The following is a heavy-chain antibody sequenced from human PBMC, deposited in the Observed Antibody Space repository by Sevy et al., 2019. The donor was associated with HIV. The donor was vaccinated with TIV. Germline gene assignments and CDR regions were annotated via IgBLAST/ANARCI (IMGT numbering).Heavy chain of an antibody. CDR1: GDSFTNYA. Sequence: ASVKVSCKASGDSFTNYAFSWLRQAPGQGLEWLGGIMPLFSTADYPQKFQGRVTITADLSTSTAYMELRSLKSEDTAIYFCATERVRPMTNVTNGGPFDYWGQGTLVTVSS. V-gene: IGHV1-69*13. J-gene: IGHJ4*02. D-gene: IGHD4-17*01. CDR2: IMPLFSTA. CDR3: ATERVRPMTNVTNGGPFDY.